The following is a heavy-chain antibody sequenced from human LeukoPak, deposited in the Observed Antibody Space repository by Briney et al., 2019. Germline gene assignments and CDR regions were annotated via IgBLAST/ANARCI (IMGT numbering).Heavy chain of an antibody. Sequence: SETLSLTCTVSGGTISSYYWSWIRQPPGKGLDWIGYIYYSGSTNYNPSLKSRVTISVDTSKNQFSLKLSSVTAADTAVYYCARESKEDIVVVPAAHDAFDIWGQGTMVTVSS. CDR3: ARESKEDIVVVPAAHDAFDI. J-gene: IGHJ3*02. CDR2: IYYSGST. D-gene: IGHD2-2*01. V-gene: IGHV4-59*01. CDR1: GGTISSYY.